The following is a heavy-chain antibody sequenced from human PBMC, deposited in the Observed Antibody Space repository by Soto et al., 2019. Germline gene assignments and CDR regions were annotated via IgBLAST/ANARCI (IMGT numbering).Heavy chain of an antibody. V-gene: IGHV1-3*01. CDR1: GYTFTSYA. J-gene: IGHJ6*02. CDR3: ARDGSDTAMVKLFLQYYYYGMDV. CDR2: INAGNGNT. Sequence: ASLKVSCKASGYTFTSYAMHWVRQAPGQRLEWMGWINAGNGNTKYSQKFQGRVTITRDTSASTAYMELSSLRSEDTAVYYCARDGSDTAMVKLFLQYYYYGMDVWGQGTTVTVSS. D-gene: IGHD5-18*01.